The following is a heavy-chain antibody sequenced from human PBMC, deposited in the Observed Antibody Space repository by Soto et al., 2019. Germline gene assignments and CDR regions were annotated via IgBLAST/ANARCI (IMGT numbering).Heavy chain of an antibody. V-gene: IGHV1-69*13. CDR2: IIPIFGTA. Sequence: GASVKVSCKASGYTFTSYGISWVRQAPGQGLGWMGGIIPIFGTANYAQKFQGRVTITADESTSTAYMELSSLRSEDTAVYYCARESPAYGDYERGYYGMDVWGQGTTVTVSS. CDR3: ARESPAYGDYERGYYGMDV. D-gene: IGHD4-17*01. CDR1: GYTFTSYG. J-gene: IGHJ6*02.